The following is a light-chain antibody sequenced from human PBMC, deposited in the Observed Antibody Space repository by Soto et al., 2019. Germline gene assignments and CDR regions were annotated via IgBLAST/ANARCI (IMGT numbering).Light chain of an antibody. CDR3: QQYHSYPPT. Sequence: DIQMTQSPSSLSASVGDRVTITCRASQDISNFLAWVQQKPGKAPKSLIYEASNLQSEVPPKFSGSASGTDFTLTISSLQPEDFATYYCQQYHSYPPTFGQGTKVE. CDR1: QDISNF. CDR2: EAS. J-gene: IGKJ1*01. V-gene: IGKV1-16*02.